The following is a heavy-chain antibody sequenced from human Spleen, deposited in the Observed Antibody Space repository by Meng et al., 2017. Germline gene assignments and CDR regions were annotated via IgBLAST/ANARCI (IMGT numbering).Heavy chain of an antibody. CDR3: ARETVAGTGGY. V-gene: IGHV1-46*01. CDR2: INCNNGGT. CDR1: GYTFTDYF. D-gene: IGHD6-19*01. J-gene: IGHJ4*02. Sequence: QVQLAQSGAEVTKPGASLRSSCRASGYTFTDYFLHWVRQAPGQGLEWLGTINCNNGGTNYAQRFQDRVTLTRDTSTTTVYMELSSLGSEDTALYYCARETVAGTGGYWGQGTLVTVSS.